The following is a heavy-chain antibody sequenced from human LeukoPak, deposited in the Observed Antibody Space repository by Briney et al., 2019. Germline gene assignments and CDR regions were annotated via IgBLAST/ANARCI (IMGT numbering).Heavy chain of an antibody. D-gene: IGHD6-19*01. J-gene: IGHJ1*01. CDR2: INHSGST. CDR3: ARHHSSGWYLEH. V-gene: IGHV4-34*01. CDR1: GGSFSGYY. Sequence: SETLSLTCTVYGGSFSGYYWSWIRQPPGKGLEWIGEINHSGSTNYNPSLKSRVTISVDTSKNQFSLKLSSVTAADTAVYYCARHHSSGWYLEHWGQGTLVTVSS.